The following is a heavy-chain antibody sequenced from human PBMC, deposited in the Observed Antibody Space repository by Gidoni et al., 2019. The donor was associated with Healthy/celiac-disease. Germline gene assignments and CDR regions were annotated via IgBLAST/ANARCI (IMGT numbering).Heavy chain of an antibody. CDR2: IRYDGSNK. V-gene: IGHV3-30*02. D-gene: IGHD6-19*01. J-gene: IGHJ4*02. CDR3: AKSPYGSSGWAGDY. Sequence: QVQLVESGGGVVQPGGSLGLSCAASGFTFRSYGMHWVRQAPGKGLEWVAFIRYDGSNKYYADSVKGRFTISRDNSKNTLYLQMNSLRAEDTAVYYCAKSPYGSSGWAGDYWGQGTLVTVSS. CDR1: GFTFRSYG.